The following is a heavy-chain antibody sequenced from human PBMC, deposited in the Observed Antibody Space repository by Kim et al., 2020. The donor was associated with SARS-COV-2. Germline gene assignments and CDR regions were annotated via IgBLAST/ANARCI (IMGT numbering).Heavy chain of an antibody. D-gene: IGHD2-2*01. CDR3: ARGGTNQLAQV. CDR1: GGSMNNYY. V-gene: IGHV4-59*13. CDR2: IFYSGTT. Sequence: SETLSLTCTVSGGSMNNYYWNWIRQPPGKELEWMGYIFYSGTTNYNPSVKSRLSISLDTSKNQFSLNLTSVTAADTAVYFCARGGTNQLAQVWGQGTLVT. J-gene: IGHJ4*02.